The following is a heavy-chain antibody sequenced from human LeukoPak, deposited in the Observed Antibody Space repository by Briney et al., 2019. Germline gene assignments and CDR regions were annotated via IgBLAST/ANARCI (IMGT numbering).Heavy chain of an antibody. CDR2: VNRVGYT. D-gene: IGHD6-25*01. Sequence: SETLSLTCAVHGASFAGYSWSWIRQSPGKGLEWIGEVNRVGYTTYNPSLKSRVNISIDTSTTQFFLRLSSVTVADTAVYFCARERVVSDYNWFDPWGQGTLVTVSS. CDR3: ARERVVSDYNWFDP. V-gene: IGHV4-34*01. CDR1: GASFAGYS. J-gene: IGHJ5*02.